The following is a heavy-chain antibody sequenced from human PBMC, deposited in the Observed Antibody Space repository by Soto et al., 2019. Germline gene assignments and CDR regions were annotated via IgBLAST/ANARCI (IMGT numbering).Heavy chain of an antibody. D-gene: IGHD4-17*01. CDR3: AKGPLDMTTVVTTFDY. V-gene: IGHV3-23*01. CDR2: ISGSGGST. Sequence: EVQLLESGGGLVQPGGSLRLSCAASGFTFSSYAMSWVRQAPGKGLEWVSAISGSGGSTYYADSVKGRFTISRDNSKNTLYLQMNSLRAEDTAVYYCAKGPLDMTTVVTTFDYWGQGTLVTVSS. CDR1: GFTFSSYA. J-gene: IGHJ4*02.